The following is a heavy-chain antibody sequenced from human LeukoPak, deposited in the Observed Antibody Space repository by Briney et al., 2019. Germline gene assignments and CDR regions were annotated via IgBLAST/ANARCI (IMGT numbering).Heavy chain of an antibody. CDR1: GFTFDDYA. V-gene: IGHV3-9*01. CDR3: AEDYDSSAYPPYYFDY. Sequence: PGGSLRLSCAASGFTFDDYAMHWVRQAPGKGLEWVSGISWNSGNIDYADSVKGRFTISRDNAKNSLYLQMNSLRAEDTALYYCAEDYDSSAYPPYYFDYWGQGTLVTVSS. CDR2: ISWNSGNI. J-gene: IGHJ4*02. D-gene: IGHD3-22*01.